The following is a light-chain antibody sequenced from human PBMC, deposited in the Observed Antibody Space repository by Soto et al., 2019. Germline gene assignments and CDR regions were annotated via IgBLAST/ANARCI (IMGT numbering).Light chain of an antibody. Sequence: DIQLTQSPSTLSSSVGDRVTITCRASQSISSWLAWYQQKPGKAPKLLIYKASSIESGVPSRFSGSGSGTEITLTISSLQPDDVATYYRQQYNSYWTFGQGTKVEIK. CDR1: QSISSW. CDR3: QQYNSYWT. CDR2: KAS. V-gene: IGKV1-5*03. J-gene: IGKJ1*01.